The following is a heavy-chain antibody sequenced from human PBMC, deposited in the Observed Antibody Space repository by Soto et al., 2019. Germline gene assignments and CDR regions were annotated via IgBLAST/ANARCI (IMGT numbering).Heavy chain of an antibody. J-gene: IGHJ4*02. Sequence: ASVKVSCNASGYTFTSYAMHWVRQAPGQRLEWMGWINAGNGNTKYSQKFQGRVTITRDTSASTAYMELSSLRSEDTAVYYCAMSNDYGDTFDYWGQGTLVTVSS. CDR3: AMSNDYGDTFDY. CDR2: INAGNGNT. V-gene: IGHV1-3*01. CDR1: GYTFTSYA. D-gene: IGHD4-17*01.